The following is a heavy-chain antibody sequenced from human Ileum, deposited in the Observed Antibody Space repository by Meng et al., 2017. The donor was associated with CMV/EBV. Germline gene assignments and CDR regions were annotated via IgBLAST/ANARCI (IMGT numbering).Heavy chain of an antibody. J-gene: IGHJ4*02. CDR2: ISGSGDRT. V-gene: IGHV3-23*01. CDR1: GFTFSSYA. Sequence: CAASGFTFSSYAMTWVRQAPGKGLEWGSVISGSGDRTNYADSVKGRFTISRDNPKNTLSLQMNSLRAEDTAVYYCARGKYNWNSISDYWGQGTLVTVSS. CDR3: ARGKYNWNSISDY. D-gene: IGHD1-7*01.